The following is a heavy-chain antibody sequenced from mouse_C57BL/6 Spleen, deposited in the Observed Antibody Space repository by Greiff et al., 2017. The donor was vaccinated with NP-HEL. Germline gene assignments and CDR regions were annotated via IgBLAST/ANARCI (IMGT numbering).Heavy chain of an antibody. Sequence: EVKLMESGGGLVQPGGSLSLSCAASGFTFTDYYMSWVRQPPGKALEWLGFIRNKANGYTTEYSASVKGRFTISRDNSQSILYLQMNALRAEDSATYYCARSRDYDWYFDVWGTGTTVTVSS. V-gene: IGHV7-3*01. D-gene: IGHD2-4*01. CDR2: IRNKANGYTT. J-gene: IGHJ1*03. CDR1: GFTFTDYY. CDR3: ARSRDYDWYFDV.